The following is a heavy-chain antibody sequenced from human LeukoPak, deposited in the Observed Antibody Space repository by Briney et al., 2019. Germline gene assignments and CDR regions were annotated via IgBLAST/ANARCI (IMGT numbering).Heavy chain of an antibody. Sequence: GGSLRLSCAASGFTVSSNYMSWVRQAPGKGLEWVSVIYSGGSTYYADSVKGRFTISRDNSKNTLYLQMNSLGAEDTAVYYCARDSFVVVPAAREYYYGMDVWGQGTTVTVSS. D-gene: IGHD2-2*01. CDR2: IYSGGST. J-gene: IGHJ6*02. V-gene: IGHV3-66*01. CDR3: ARDSFVVVPAAREYYYGMDV. CDR1: GFTVSSNY.